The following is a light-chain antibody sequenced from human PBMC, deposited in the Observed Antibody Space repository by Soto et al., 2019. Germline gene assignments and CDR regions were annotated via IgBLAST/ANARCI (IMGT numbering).Light chain of an antibody. CDR2: GAS. CDR3: HQYGSAPAWT. J-gene: IGKJ1*01. CDR1: QIISSSY. V-gene: IGKV3-20*01. Sequence: EIVLTQSPGTLSLSPGERATPSCRASQIISSSYLAWYQQKPGQAPRLLIYGASNRATGIPDRFSGSGSGTDFTLTISRLEPEDFAVYYCHQYGSAPAWTFGQGTKVEIK.